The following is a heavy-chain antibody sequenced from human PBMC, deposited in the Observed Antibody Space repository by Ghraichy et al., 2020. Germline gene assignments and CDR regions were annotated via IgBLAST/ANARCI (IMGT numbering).Heavy chain of an antibody. D-gene: IGHD3-22*01. CDR1: GFTFSSYW. CDR3: ARAGRGDESGYYYVDC. J-gene: IGHJ4*02. V-gene: IGHV3-7*01. CDR2: IKQDGTET. Sequence: GGSLRLSCVGTGFTFSSYWMSWVRQAPGKGLEWVANIKQDGTETFYVDSVKGRFTISRDNAKNSLYLQLNRLRADDTAVYYCARAGRGDESGYYYVDCWGQGTLVTVSS.